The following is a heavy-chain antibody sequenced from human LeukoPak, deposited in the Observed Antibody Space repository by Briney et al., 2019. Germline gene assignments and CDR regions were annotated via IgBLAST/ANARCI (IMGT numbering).Heavy chain of an antibody. Sequence: AETMYLTCTVYGGSSSNYFCTWLRQSAGKGLEWIGRIHTSGSTNYNPSLKSRVSMSVDTSKNQFSLKLSSVTAADTAVYYCARDPEGHGYYFDYWGQGALVTVSS. J-gene: IGHJ4*02. CDR3: ARDPEGHGYYFDY. V-gene: IGHV4-4*07. CDR2: IHTSGST. D-gene: IGHD3-3*01. CDR1: GGSSSNYF.